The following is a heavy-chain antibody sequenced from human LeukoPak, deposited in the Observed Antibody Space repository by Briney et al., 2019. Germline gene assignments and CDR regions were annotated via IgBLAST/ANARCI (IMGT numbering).Heavy chain of an antibody. CDR1: SGSISTYDYY. CDR3: ARYSGNYRFFDY. CDR2: IYHSGTT. D-gene: IGHD1-26*01. Sequence: KPSQTLSLTCTVSSGSISTYDYYWTWIRQHPGQGLEWIGYIYHSGTTHYNPSLKSRVTISVDTSENQFSLKLTSVTAADSAMYYCARYSGNYRFFDYWGQGTLVTVSS. J-gene: IGHJ4*02. V-gene: IGHV4-31*03.